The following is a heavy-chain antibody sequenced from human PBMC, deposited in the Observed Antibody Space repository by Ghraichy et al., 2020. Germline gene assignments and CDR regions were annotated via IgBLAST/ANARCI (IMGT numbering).Heavy chain of an antibody. V-gene: IGHV3-69-1*01. CDR1: EFTFSNYD. Sequence: GGSLRLSCAASEFTFSNYDMNWVRQAPGRGLEWVSSITRSSLIYYADSVKGRFTISRDNAKSSLYLQMNSLRAEDTAVYYCARDWGDCSTGRCYISYYYHAMDVWGQVTTVTVSS. J-gene: IGHJ6*02. CDR3: ARDWGDCSTGRCYISYYYHAMDV. D-gene: IGHD2-15*01. CDR2: ITRSSLI.